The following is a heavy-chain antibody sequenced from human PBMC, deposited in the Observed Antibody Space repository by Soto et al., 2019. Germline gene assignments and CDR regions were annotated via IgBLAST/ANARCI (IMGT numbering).Heavy chain of an antibody. Sequence: SETLSLTCTVPGGSISSYYWSWIRQPPGKGLEWIGYIYYSGSTNYNPSLKSRVTISVDTSKNQFSLKLSSVTAADTAVYYCATQEVGGSYVYTFDPWGQGTLVTVSS. V-gene: IGHV4-59*08. CDR2: IYYSGST. CDR1: GGSISSYY. CDR3: ATQEVGGSYVYTFDP. D-gene: IGHD1-26*01. J-gene: IGHJ5*02.